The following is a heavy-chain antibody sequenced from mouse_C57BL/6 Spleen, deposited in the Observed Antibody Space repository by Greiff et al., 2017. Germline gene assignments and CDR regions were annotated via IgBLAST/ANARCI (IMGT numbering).Heavy chain of an antibody. V-gene: IGHV1-18*01. CDR1: GYTFTDYN. CDR3: ARSRSNYIYYFDY. J-gene: IGHJ2*01. D-gene: IGHD2-5*01. CDR2: INPNNGGT. Sequence: EVKLQQSGPELVKPGASVKIPCKASGYTFTDYNMDWVKQSHGKSLEWIGDINPNNGGTIYNQKFKGKATLTVDKSSSTAYMELRSLTSEDTAVYYCARSRSNYIYYFDYWGQGTTLTVSS.